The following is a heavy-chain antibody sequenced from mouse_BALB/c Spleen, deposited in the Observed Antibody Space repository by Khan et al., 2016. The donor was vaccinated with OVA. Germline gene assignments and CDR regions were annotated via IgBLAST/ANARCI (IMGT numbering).Heavy chain of an antibody. CDR1: GFSLTNYG. D-gene: IGHD1-2*01. J-gene: IGHJ4*01. CDR2: IWSGGST. Sequence: VKLKQSGPGLVEPSQSLSINCTVSGFSLTNYGVHWVRQSPGKGLEWLGMIWSGGSTAYNAAFITRLSIRKDNSKSKASFKLNSLQADDTAIYYCARSLLLAMDYWGQGTSVTVSS. CDR3: ARSLLLAMDY. V-gene: IGHV2-4-1*01.